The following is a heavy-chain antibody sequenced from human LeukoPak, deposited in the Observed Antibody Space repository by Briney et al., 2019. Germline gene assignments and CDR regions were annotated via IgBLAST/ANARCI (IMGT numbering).Heavy chain of an antibody. J-gene: IGHJ4*02. V-gene: IGHV1-69*05. CDR2: IIPIFGTA. Sequence: GSSVKVSCKASGGTFSSYAISWVRQAPGQGLEWMGGIIPIFGTANYAQKFQGRVTITTNESTSTAYMELSSLRSEDTAVYYCARGPPDLRFLEWLPQYYFDYWGQGTLVTVSS. D-gene: IGHD3-3*01. CDR3: ARGPPDLRFLEWLPQYYFDY. CDR1: GGTFSSYA.